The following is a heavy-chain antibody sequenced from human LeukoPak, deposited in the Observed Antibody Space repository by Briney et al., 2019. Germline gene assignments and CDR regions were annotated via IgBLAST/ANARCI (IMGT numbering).Heavy chain of an antibody. J-gene: IGHJ4*02. CDR2: IYYSGST. V-gene: IGHV4-59*05. CDR3: ASQYFLILSLYYFDY. Sequence: GSLRLSCAASGFTFSSYSMNWVRQAPGKGLEWIGSIYYSGSTYYNPSLKSRVTISVDTSKNQFSLKLSSVTAADTAVYYCASQYFLILSLYYFDYWGQGTLVTVSS. D-gene: IGHD3-10*02. CDR1: GFTFSSYSMN.